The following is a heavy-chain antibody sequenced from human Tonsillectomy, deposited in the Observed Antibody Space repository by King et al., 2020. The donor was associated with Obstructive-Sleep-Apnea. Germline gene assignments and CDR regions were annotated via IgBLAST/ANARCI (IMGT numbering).Heavy chain of an antibody. CDR3: ARDSSSNYYYGMDV. D-gene: IGHD6-6*01. CDR2: IYYSGST. J-gene: IGHJ6*02. Sequence: QVQLQESGPGLVKPSQTLSLTCTVSGGSISSGGYYWSWIRQHPGKGLEWIGYIYYSGSTYSNPSLKSRVTISVDTSKNQFSLKLSSVTAADTAVYYCARDSSSNYYYGMDVWGQGTTVTVSS. V-gene: IGHV4-31*03. CDR1: GGSISSGGYY.